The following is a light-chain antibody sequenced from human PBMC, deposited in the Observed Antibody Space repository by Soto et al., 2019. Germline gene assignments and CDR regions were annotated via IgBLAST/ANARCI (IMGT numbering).Light chain of an antibody. V-gene: IGKV1-5*01. CDR3: QQYKDYVYT. CDR1: QTVERW. J-gene: IGKJ2*01. Sequence: DIQMTQSPSTLSASVGDRVIITCRASQTVERWMAWYQQKPGKAPKLLISDVSTLERGVQSRFSGSGSATEFTLTISGLQPDDFATYYCQQYKDYVYTFGQGTKVDIK. CDR2: DVS.